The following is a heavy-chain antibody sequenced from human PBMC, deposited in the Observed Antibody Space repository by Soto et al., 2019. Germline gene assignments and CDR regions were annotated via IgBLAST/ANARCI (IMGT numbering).Heavy chain of an antibody. CDR1: GYTFTSYA. Sequence: GASVKVSCKASGYTFTSYAMHWVRQAPGQRLEWMGWINAGNGNTKYSQKFQGRVTITRDTSASTAYMELSSPRSEDTAVYYCARAYSSSSPIDYWGQGTLVTVSS. CDR3: ARAYSSSSPIDY. CDR2: INAGNGNT. J-gene: IGHJ4*02. D-gene: IGHD6-6*01. V-gene: IGHV1-3*01.